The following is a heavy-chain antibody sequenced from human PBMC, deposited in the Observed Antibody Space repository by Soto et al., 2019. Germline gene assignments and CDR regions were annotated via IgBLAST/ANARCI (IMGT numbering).Heavy chain of an antibody. V-gene: IGHV4-39*01. J-gene: IGHJ5*02. CDR2: IYYSGST. Sequence: PSETLSLTCTVSGGSISSSSYYWGWIRQPPGKGLEWIGSIYYSGSTYYNPSLKSRVTISVDTSKNQFSLKLSSVTAADTAVYYCARAPLLKGMIVVVSNWFDPWGQGTLVTVSS. D-gene: IGHD3-22*01. CDR3: ARAPLLKGMIVVVSNWFDP. CDR1: GGSISSSSYY.